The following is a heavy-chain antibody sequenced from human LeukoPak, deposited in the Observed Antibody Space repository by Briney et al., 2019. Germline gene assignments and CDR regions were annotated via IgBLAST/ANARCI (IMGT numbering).Heavy chain of an antibody. Sequence: GGSLRLSCSASGFIFASYGMTWVRQAPGKGLEWFSTISDDGTRTYYADSVKGRFTMSRDNSKNILYLQMKNLRAEDTAVYYCAKGGCVTASCYRGFNSWGQGTPVTVSS. CDR1: GFIFASYG. V-gene: IGHV3-23*01. D-gene: IGHD2-2*01. CDR2: ISDDGTRT. CDR3: AKGGCVTASCYRGFNS. J-gene: IGHJ5*02.